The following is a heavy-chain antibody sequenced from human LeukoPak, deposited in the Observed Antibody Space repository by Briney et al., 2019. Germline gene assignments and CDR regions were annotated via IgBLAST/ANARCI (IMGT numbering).Heavy chain of an antibody. CDR2: IYYSGNT. V-gene: IGHV4-31*03. D-gene: IGHD3-10*01. CDR1: GCTINSVGNY. Sequence: PSETLSLTCTVSGCTINSVGNYWSWVRQYPGKGLEWIGNIYYSGNTYYNPSLNSRLTISVDTSKNQFSLRLDSVTAADTAVYYCARVDTMVRGVINWFDPWGQGTLVIVSS. CDR3: ARVDTMVRGVINWFDP. J-gene: IGHJ5*02.